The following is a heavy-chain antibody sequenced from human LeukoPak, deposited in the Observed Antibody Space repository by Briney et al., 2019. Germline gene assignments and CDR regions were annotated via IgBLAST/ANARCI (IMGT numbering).Heavy chain of an antibody. J-gene: IGHJ6*02. V-gene: IGHV3-33*01. CDR3: ARRRVPASYGMDV. CDR1: GFTFSSYG. Sequence: GRSLRLSCAASGFTFSSYGMHWVRQAPGKGLEWVAVIWYDGSNKYYADSVKGRFTISRDNSKNTLYLQMNSLRAEDTAVYYCARRRVPASYGMDVWGQGTTVTVSS. CDR2: IWYDGSNK. D-gene: IGHD2-2*01.